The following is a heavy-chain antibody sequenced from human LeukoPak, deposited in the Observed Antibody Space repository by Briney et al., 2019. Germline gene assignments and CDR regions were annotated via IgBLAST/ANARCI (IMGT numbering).Heavy chain of an antibody. CDR2: INPSGGST. J-gene: IGHJ4*02. D-gene: IGHD3-22*01. V-gene: IGHV1-46*01. CDR3: ARAPRDLYYYDSSGSFGY. CDR1: GYTFTSYY. Sequence: ASVKVSCKASGYTFTSYYMHWVRQAPGQGLEWMGIINPSGGSTSYAQKFQGRVTMTRDMSTSTVYMELSSLRSEDTAVYYCARAPRDLYYYDSSGSFGYWGQGTLVTVSS.